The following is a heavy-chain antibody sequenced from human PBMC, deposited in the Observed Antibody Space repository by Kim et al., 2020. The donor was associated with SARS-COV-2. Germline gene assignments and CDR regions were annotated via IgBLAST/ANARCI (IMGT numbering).Heavy chain of an antibody. J-gene: IGHJ6*02. CDR2: ISYDGSNK. Sequence: GGSLRLSCAASGFTFSSYAMYWVRQAPGKGLEWVAVISYDGSNKYYADSVKGRFTISRDNSKNTLYLQMNSLRAEDTAVYYCARDVGGLMDVWGQGTTVTVSS. V-gene: IGHV3-30*04. CDR1: GFTFSSYA. CDR3: ARDVGGLMDV. D-gene: IGHD1-26*01.